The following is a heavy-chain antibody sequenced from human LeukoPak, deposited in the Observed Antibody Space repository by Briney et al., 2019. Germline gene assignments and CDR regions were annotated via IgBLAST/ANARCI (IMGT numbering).Heavy chain of an antibody. CDR2: FDPEDGET. V-gene: IGHV1-24*01. CDR3: ATSPGSGWSYYYYYMDV. J-gene: IGHJ6*03. D-gene: IGHD6-19*01. Sequence: ASVKVSCTVSGYTLTELSMHWVRQAPGKGLERMGGFDPEDGETIYAQKFQGRVTMTEDTSTDTAYMELSSLRSEDTAVYYCATSPGSGWSYYYYYMDVWGKGTTVTVSS. CDR1: GYTLTELS.